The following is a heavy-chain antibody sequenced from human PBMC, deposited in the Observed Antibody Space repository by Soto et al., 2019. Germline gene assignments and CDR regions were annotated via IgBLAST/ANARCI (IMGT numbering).Heavy chain of an antibody. CDR3: ARGGGVGVAGSAAFDM. CDR2: INPAAGAA. CDR1: GYPVTAYY. Sequence: QLHLVQSGAVVKKPGASVTVSCSASGYPVTAYYMHWVRQAPGRGLEWMGGINPAAGAAKYTQTFRGVVTRTRDPSRRTVFMESSGLTSEDRAGFYCARGGGVGVAGSAAFDMCGQGSLVTVAS. J-gene: IGHJ3*02. D-gene: IGHD3-3*01. V-gene: IGHV1-2*02.